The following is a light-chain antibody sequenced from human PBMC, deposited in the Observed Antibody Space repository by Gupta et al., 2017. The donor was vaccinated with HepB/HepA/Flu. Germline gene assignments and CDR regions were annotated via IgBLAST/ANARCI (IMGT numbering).Light chain of an antibody. J-gene: IGKJ1*01. Sequence: EIVLMPSPATLLLSPAERATLSCRASQSVSSSYLAWYQQKPGQAPRLLIYGASSRATGIPDRFSGSGSGTDFTLTISRLEPEDFAVYYCQQYGSSPRTFGQGTKVEIK. CDR1: QSVSSSY. CDR3: QQYGSSPRT. CDR2: GAS. V-gene: IGKV3-20*01.